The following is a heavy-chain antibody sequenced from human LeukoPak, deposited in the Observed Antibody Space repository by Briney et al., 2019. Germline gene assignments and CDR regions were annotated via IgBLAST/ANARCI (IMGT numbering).Heavy chain of an antibody. J-gene: IGHJ4*02. D-gene: IGHD3-10*01. V-gene: IGHV4-61*09. CDR2: IYISGST. CDR1: GDSLKSDSYY. Sequence: KPSETLSLTCTVSGDSLKSDSYYWSWIRQPAGKGLEWIGQIYISGSTNYNPSLKSRVTISVDTSKNQFSLKLSSVTAADTAVYYCARGFRSGFGEPFDYWGQGTLVTVSS. CDR3: ARGFRSGFGEPFDY.